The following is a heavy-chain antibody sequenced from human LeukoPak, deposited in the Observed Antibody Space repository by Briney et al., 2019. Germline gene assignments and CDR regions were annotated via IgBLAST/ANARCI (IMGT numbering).Heavy chain of an antibody. J-gene: IGHJ5*01. CDR3: ARDFPKFDS. Sequence: GGSLRLSCAASGFTFSSYEMNWVRQAPGKGLEWVSVIYSGGSTYYADSVKGRFTISRDNSKNTLYLQMNSLRAEDTAVYYCARDFPKFDSWGQGTLVTVSS. CDR2: IYSGGST. V-gene: IGHV3-53*01. CDR1: GFTFSSYE.